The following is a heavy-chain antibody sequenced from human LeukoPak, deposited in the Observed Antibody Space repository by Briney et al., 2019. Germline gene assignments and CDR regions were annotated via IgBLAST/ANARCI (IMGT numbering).Heavy chain of an antibody. J-gene: IGHJ6*04. V-gene: IGHV3-15*01. CDR3: TTDYGSGLPSSGMDV. CDR1: GFTFSNAW. Sequence: GGSLRLSCAASGFTFSNAWMSWVRQAPGKGLEWVGRIKSKTDGGTTDYAAPVKGRFTISRDDSKNTLYLQMNSLKTEDTAVYYCTTDYGSGLPSSGMDVWGKGTTVTVSS. CDR2: IKSKTDGGTT. D-gene: IGHD6-19*01.